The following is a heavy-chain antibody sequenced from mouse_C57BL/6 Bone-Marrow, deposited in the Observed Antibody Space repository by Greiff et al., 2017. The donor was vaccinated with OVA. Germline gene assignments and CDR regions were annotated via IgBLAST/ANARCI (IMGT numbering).Heavy chain of an antibody. Sequence: QVQLQQSGAELARPGASVKLSCKASGYTFTSYGISWVKQRTGQGLEWIGEIYPRSGNTYYNEKFKGKATLTADKSSSTAYMELRSLTSEDSAVYFCARDSVDDGYYDFDYWGQGTTLTVSS. CDR3: ARDSVDDGYYDFDY. D-gene: IGHD2-3*01. V-gene: IGHV1-81*01. CDR2: IYPRSGNT. J-gene: IGHJ2*01. CDR1: GYTFTSYG.